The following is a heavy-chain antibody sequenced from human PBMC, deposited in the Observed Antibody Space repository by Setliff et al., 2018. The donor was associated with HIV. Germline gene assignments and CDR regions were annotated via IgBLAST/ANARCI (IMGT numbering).Heavy chain of an antibody. CDR1: GYSINSDYY. CDR3: ARLWLRYGADISKFDP. J-gene: IGHJ5*02. Sequence: ETLSLTCTVSGYSINSDYYWAWIRQPPGRGLEWIGHIFQSGSTYYSPSLKNRVSMSVDTSQNQFSLRLTSLTAADTAVYFCARLWLRYGADISKFDPWGQGTLVTVSS. CDR2: IFQSGST. V-gene: IGHV4-38-2*02. D-gene: IGHD4-17*01.